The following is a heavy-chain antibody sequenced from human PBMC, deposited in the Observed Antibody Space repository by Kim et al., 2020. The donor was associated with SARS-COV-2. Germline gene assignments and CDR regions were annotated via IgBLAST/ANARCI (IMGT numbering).Heavy chain of an antibody. CDR2: ISSSSSYL. J-gene: IGHJ4*02. CDR3: ARDFTVFRGWNYDVGDFDY. D-gene: IGHD1-7*01. CDR1: GFTFSSYS. V-gene: IGHV3-21*01. Sequence: GGSLRLSCAASGFTFSSYSMNWVRQAPGKGLEWVSSISSSSSYLYYADSVKGRFTISRDNAKNSLYLQMNSLRAEDTAVYYCARDFTVFRGWNYDVGDFDYWGQGTLVTVSS.